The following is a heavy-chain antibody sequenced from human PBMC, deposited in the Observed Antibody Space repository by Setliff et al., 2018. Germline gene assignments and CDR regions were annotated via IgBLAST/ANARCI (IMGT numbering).Heavy chain of an antibody. Sequence: ETLSLSCAGSGFTFSSHSMHWVRHAPGKGLEWVSSISSTSYTIYYADSVKGRFTISRDNAKNSLYLQMNSLRAEDTAVYYCATKAVAGTGGQGTLVTVSS. CDR1: GFTFSSHS. J-gene: IGHJ4*02. D-gene: IGHD6-19*01. V-gene: IGHV3-48*01. CDR2: ISSTSYTI. CDR3: ATKAVAGT.